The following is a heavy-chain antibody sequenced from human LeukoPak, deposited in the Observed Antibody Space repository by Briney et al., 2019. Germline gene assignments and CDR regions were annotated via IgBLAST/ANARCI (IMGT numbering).Heavy chain of an antibody. CDR3: AKDDYYDTSGYRD. J-gene: IGHJ4*02. CDR1: GFTFSSYG. V-gene: IGHV3-30*18. CDR2: ISYDVGKK. Sequence: GGSLRLSCAASGFTFSSYGMHWVRQAPGKGLEWVAVISYDVGKKYYADSVKGRFTISRDNSKNTLYLQMNSLRAEDTAVYYCAKDDYYDTSGYRDWGQGTLVTVAS. D-gene: IGHD3-22*01.